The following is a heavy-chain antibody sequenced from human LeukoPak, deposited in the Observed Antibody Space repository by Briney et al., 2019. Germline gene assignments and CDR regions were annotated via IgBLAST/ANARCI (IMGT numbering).Heavy chain of an antibody. CDR1: GFTFTSYG. CDR3: ARDLSPVVRASPMGY. D-gene: IGHD3-10*01. CDR2: ITYDGYYK. J-gene: IGHJ4*02. Sequence: GGSQRLSCAASGFTFTSYGMHWVRQAPGKGLEWVALITYDGYYKYYSDSVKGRFTISSDTSKNTLYLQTNSLRAEDTAVYYCARDLSPVVRASPMGYWGQGTLVTVSS. V-gene: IGHV3-30*03.